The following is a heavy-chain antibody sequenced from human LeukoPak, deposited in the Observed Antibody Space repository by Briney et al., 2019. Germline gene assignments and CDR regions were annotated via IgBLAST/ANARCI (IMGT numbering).Heavy chain of an antibody. Sequence: SETLSLTCTVSGGSISSSSYYWGWIRQPPGKGLEWIGSIYYSGSTYYNPSLKSRVTISVDTSKNQFSLKLSSVTAADTAVYYCARHVGTNYDFWSGYYRNNNWFDPWGQGTLVTVSS. V-gene: IGHV4-39*01. CDR2: IYYSGST. D-gene: IGHD3-3*01. CDR1: GGSISSSSYY. J-gene: IGHJ5*02. CDR3: ARHVGTNYDFWSGYYRNNNWFDP.